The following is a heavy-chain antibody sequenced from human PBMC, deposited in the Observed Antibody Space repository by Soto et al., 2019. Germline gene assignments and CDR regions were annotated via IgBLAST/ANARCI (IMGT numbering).Heavy chain of an antibody. CDR1: GGSISSYY. J-gene: IGHJ6*02. V-gene: IGHV4-59*08. CDR3: ARLGGYCSSTSCYGYYGMDV. CDR2: IYYSGST. Sequence: PSETLSLTCTVSGGSISSYYWSWIRQPPGKGLEWIGYIYYSGSTNYNPSLESRVTISVDTSKNQFSLKVSSVTAADTAVYYCARLGGYCSSTSCYGYYGMDVWGQGTTVTVSS. D-gene: IGHD2-2*01.